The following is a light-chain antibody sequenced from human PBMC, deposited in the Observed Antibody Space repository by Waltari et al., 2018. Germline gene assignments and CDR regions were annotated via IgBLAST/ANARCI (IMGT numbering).Light chain of an antibody. V-gene: IGLV2-23*02. J-gene: IGLJ3*02. Sequence: QSALTQPASVSGSPGQSITISCTGTTRNVGDYSLVSWYQPHPGKAPKLIISEVNKRPSGISNRFSGSKSGNTASLTISGLLTEDEADYYCCSYTGSSTVMFGGGTKLTVL. CDR1: TRNVGDYSL. CDR2: EVN. CDR3: CSYTGSSTVM.